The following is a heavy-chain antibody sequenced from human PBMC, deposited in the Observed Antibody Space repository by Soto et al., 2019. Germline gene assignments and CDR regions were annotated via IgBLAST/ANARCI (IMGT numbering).Heavy chain of an antibody. CDR1: GGSISSGGYY. D-gene: IGHD2-8*01. CDR3: ARGYCTNGVCWGGSGHWFDP. V-gene: IGHV4-31*03. J-gene: IGHJ5*02. Sequence: QVQLQESGPGLVKPSQTLSLTCTVSGGSISSGGYYWSWIRQHPGKGLEWIGYIYYSGSTYYNPSLKSRVTKSVDTSKNQFSLKLSSVTAADTAVYYCARGYCTNGVCWGGSGHWFDPWGQGTLVTVSS. CDR2: IYYSGST.